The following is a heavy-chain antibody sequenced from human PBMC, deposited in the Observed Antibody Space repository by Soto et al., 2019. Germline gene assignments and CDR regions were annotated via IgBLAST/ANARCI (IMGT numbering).Heavy chain of an antibody. V-gene: IGHV1-69*12. Sequence: QVQLVQSGAEVKKPGSSVKVSCKASGGTFSSYAISWVRQAPGQGLEWMGGIIPIFGTADYAQKFQGSVTIIAHESTNTAYMELSNLRSEDTAVYYYASNYGDHRYYYGMDVWGQGTTVTVSS. CDR1: GGTFSSYA. CDR3: ASNYGDHRYYYGMDV. D-gene: IGHD4-17*01. CDR2: IIPIFGTA. J-gene: IGHJ6*02.